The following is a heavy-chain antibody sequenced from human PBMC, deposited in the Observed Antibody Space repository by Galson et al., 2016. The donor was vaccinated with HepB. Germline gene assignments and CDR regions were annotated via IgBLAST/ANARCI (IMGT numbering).Heavy chain of an antibody. D-gene: IGHD1-26*01. CDR2: ISPDTGGA. CDR1: GFMFTDYY. CDR3: ARDKGRGGASFDY. Sequence: SVKVSCKASGFMFTDYYIHWVRQAPGQGLEWIGWISPDTGGANFAQRFKDRVIMTRDTSIGSVCMELTRLESDDTAFYYCARDKGRGGASFDYWGQGALVTVSS. V-gene: IGHV1-2*02. J-gene: IGHJ4*02.